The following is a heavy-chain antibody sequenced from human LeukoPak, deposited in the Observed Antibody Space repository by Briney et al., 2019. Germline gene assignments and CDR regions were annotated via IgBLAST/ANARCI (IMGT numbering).Heavy chain of an antibody. CDR3: ASGVAVAAADY. CDR1: GGSFSGYY. D-gene: IGHD6-19*01. V-gene: IGHV4-34*01. J-gene: IGHJ4*02. CDR2: INHSGST. Sequence: PSETLSLTCAVYGGSFSGYYWSWIRQPPGKGLEWIGEINHSGSTNYNPSLKSRVTISVDTSKNQFSLKLSSVTAADAAVYYCASGVAVAAADYWGQGTPVTVSS.